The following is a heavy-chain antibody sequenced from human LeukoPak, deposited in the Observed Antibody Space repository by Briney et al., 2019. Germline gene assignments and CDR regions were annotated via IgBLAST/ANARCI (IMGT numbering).Heavy chain of an antibody. D-gene: IGHD6-13*01. Sequence: GSSVKVSCKASGGTFSSYAISWVRQAPGQGLEWMGGIIPTFSTENYAQKFQGRVTITADESTSTAYMELSSLRSEDTAVYSCARDESIAAAGFDYWGQGTLVTVSS. CDR1: GGTFSSYA. CDR3: ARDESIAAAGFDY. V-gene: IGHV1-69*01. CDR2: IIPTFSTE. J-gene: IGHJ4*02.